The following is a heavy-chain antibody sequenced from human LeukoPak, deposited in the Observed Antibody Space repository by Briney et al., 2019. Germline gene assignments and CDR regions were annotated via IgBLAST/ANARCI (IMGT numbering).Heavy chain of an antibody. D-gene: IGHD4-23*01. J-gene: IGHJ3*02. CDR1: GGSISSYY. CDR2: IYYSGST. Sequence: PSETLSLTCTLSGGSISSYYWSWIRQPPGKGLEWIGYIYYSGSTNYNPSLKSRVTISVDTSKNQFSLKLSSVTAADTAVYYCARDHDYGGNRDAFDIWGQGTMVTVSS. CDR3: ARDHDYGGNRDAFDI. V-gene: IGHV4-59*01.